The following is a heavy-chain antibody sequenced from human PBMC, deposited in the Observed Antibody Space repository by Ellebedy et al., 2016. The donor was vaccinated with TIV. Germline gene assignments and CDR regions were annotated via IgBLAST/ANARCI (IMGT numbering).Heavy chain of an antibody. Sequence: PGGSLRLSCATSGFIFSDYAISWVRQPPGKGLEWVSTISGRGESTFAADSVKGRFTISRDFSKRTVYLQMNSLRVEVTAVYFCATRGHSIGWFADWGQGTLVTVSS. CDR2: ISGRGEST. CDR3: ATRGHSIGWFAD. J-gene: IGHJ5*02. D-gene: IGHD3-22*01. CDR1: GFIFSDYA. V-gene: IGHV3-23*01.